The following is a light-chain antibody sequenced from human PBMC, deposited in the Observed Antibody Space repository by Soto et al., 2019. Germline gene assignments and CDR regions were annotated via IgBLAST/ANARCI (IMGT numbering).Light chain of an antibody. V-gene: IGKV3-15*01. J-gene: IGKJ1*01. Sequence: EIVMTQSPATLSVSPGERATLSCRASQSVSSSYLAWYQHKPGQAPRLLIYGASTRATGIPARFSGSGSGTEFTLTIRSLQSEDFAVYYCQQYNIWPPWTCGQGTKVDIK. CDR3: QQYNIWPPWT. CDR1: QSVSSSY. CDR2: GAS.